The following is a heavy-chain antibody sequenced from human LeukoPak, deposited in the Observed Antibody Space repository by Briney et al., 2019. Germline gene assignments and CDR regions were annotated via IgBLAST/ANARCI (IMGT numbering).Heavy chain of an antibody. CDR2: IYYSGST. CDR3: ARDKTSTWEYNWFDP. J-gene: IGHJ5*02. D-gene: IGHD1-26*01. Sequence: SETLSLTCTVSGGSIINYYWSWIRQPPGKGPEWIGYIYYSGSTNYNPSLKSRVTISVDTSKNQFSLKLTSVTAADTAVYYCARDKTSTWEYNWFDPWGQGTQVTVSS. CDR1: GGSIINYY. V-gene: IGHV4-59*01.